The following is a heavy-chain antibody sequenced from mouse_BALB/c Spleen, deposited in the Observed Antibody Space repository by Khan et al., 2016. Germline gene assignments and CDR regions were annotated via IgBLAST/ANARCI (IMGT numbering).Heavy chain of an antibody. Sequence: QVQLKQSGAELVKPGASVKMSCKAFGYTFTTYPIEWMKQNHGKSLEWIGNFHPYNDDTKYNEKFKGKAKLTVEKSSSTVYLELGRLTSDDSAVYYCARGGNYRDYAMDYWGQGTSVTVSS. V-gene: IGHV1-47*01. CDR2: FHPYNDDT. CDR1: GYTFTTYP. CDR3: ARGGNYRDYAMDY. D-gene: IGHD2-1*01. J-gene: IGHJ4*01.